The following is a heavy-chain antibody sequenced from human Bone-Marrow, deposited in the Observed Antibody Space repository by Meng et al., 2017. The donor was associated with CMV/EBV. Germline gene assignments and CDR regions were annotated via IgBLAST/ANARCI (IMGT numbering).Heavy chain of an antibody. CDR2: TNPNSGGT. V-gene: IGHV1-2*02. J-gene: IGHJ4*02. D-gene: IGHD6-13*01. Sequence: ASVKVSCKASGYTFNSYDINWVRQATGQGLEWMGWTNPNSGGTNYAQKFQGRVTMTRDTSISTAYMELSRLRSDDTAVYYCARDEQQHHGPSDYWGQGPLVTVSS. CDR1: GYTFNSYD. CDR3: ARDEQQHHGPSDY.